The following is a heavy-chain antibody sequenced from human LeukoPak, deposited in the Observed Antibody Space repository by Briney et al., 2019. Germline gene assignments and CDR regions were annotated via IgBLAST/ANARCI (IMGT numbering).Heavy chain of an antibody. CDR1: GFTFSDSY. Sequence: PGGSLGLSCAASGFTFSDSYMTWVRQAPGKGLEWVSSISSSSSYIYYADSVKGRFTISRDNAKNSLYLQMNSLRAEDTAVYYCARDLYPLSSGYYLAFDIWGQGTMVTVSS. J-gene: IGHJ3*02. CDR2: ISSSSSYI. CDR3: ARDLYPLSSGYYLAFDI. D-gene: IGHD3-22*01. V-gene: IGHV3-11*06.